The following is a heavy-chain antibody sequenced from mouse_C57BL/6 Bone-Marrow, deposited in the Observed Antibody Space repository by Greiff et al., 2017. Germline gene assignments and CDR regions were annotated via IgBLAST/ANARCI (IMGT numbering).Heavy chain of an antibody. Sequence: VQLQQPGAELVMPGASVKLSCKASGYTFPSYWMHWVKQRPGQGLEWIGEIDPSDSYTNYNQKFKGKSTLTVDKSSSTAYMQLSSLTSEDSAVYYCARYYGSRTGFAYWGQGTLVTVSA. V-gene: IGHV1-69*01. J-gene: IGHJ3*01. CDR1: GYTFPSYW. D-gene: IGHD1-1*01. CDR3: ARYYGSRTGFAY. CDR2: IDPSDSYT.